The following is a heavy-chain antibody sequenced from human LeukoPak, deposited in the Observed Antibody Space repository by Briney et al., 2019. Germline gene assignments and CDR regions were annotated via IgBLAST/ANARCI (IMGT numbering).Heavy chain of an antibody. D-gene: IGHD3-16*01. CDR3: AGGLGWPYFDY. V-gene: IGHV4-39*07. Sequence: PSETLSLTCTVSGGSISIISYFWGWVRQPPGKGLEWIGSIYYSGSTYYNPSLKSRVTISVDTSKNQFSLQLNSVTPEDTAVYYCAGGLGWPYFDYWGQGTLVTVSS. CDR2: IYYSGST. CDR1: GGSISIISYF. J-gene: IGHJ4*02.